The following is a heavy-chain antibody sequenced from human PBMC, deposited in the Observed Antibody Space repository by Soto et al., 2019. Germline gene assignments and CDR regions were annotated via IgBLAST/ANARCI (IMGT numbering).Heavy chain of an antibody. CDR2: IYYGGNT. Sequence: SQPLPLPWTVSDGSIRSISDYRGCNNKPPGKGLEWIGSIYYGGNTYYNPSLKSRVTISADLSKNQFSLELHSVTAADTAVYYCSTTIYSGGWSRDNWGQGTLVTVSS. V-gene: IGHV4-39*01. D-gene: IGHD6-19*01. J-gene: IGHJ4*02. CDR1: DGSIRSISDY. CDR3: STTIYSGGWSRDN.